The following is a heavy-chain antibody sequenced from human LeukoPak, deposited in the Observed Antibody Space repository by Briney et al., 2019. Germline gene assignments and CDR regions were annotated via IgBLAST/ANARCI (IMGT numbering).Heavy chain of an antibody. J-gene: IGHJ4*02. CDR1: GFSLRTSGMR. Sequence: SGPTLVNPTHTYTLTCTFSGFSLRTSGMRVSWIRQPPGKALEWLARIEWDDDKFYRTSLKTRHTIYKDNSKHQVVLTMTNMDPVDTATYYCARMPIAVAGQIDYWGQGTLVTVSS. CDR3: ARMPIAVAGQIDY. D-gene: IGHD6-19*01. CDR2: IEWDDDK. V-gene: IGHV2-70*04.